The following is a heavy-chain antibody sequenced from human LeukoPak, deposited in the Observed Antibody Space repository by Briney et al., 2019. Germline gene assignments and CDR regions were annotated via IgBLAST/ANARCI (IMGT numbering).Heavy chain of an antibody. CDR3: ARHHYHSSGSPFDY. J-gene: IGHJ4*02. CDR1: GGSISSGGYY. Sequence: SQTLSLTCTVSGGSISSGGYYWSWIRQHPGKGLEWIGYIYYSGSTYYNPSLKSRVTISVDTSKNQFSLKLSSVTAADTAVYYCARHHYHSSGSPFDYWGQGTLVTVSS. CDR2: IYYSGST. V-gene: IGHV4-31*03. D-gene: IGHD3-22*01.